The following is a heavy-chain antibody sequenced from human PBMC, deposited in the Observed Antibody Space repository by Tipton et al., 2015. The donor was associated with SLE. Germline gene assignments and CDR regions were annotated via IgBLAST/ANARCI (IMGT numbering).Heavy chain of an antibody. CDR2: IYYSGST. J-gene: IGHJ6*02. Sequence: TLSLTCTVSGGSISSSSYYWGWIRQPPGKGLEWIGYIYYSGSTNYNPSLKSRVTISVDTSKNQFSLKLSSVTAADTAVYYCARDKSPPPYYYGMDVWGQGTTVTVSS. CDR3: ARDKSPPPYYYGMDV. V-gene: IGHV4-61*01. CDR1: GGSISSSSYY.